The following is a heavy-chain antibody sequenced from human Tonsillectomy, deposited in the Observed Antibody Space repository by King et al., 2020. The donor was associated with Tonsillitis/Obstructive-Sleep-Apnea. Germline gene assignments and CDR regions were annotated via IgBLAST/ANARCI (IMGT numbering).Heavy chain of an antibody. J-gene: IGHJ4*02. V-gene: IGHV3-21*01. Sequence: DVQLVESGGGLVKPGGSLRLSCAASGFTFSSYSMNWVRQAPGKGLEWVSSISNSSSYIYYADSVKGRFTISRDNAKNSLYLQMNSLRAEDTAVYYCARDGVLYYCRGYHPPSYYFDYWGQGTLVTVSS. D-gene: IGHD3-22*01. CDR2: ISNSSSYI. CDR3: ARDGVLYYCRGYHPPSYYFDY. CDR1: GFTFSSYS.